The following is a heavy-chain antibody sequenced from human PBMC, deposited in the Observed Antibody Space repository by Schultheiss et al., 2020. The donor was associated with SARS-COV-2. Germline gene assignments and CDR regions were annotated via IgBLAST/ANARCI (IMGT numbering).Heavy chain of an antibody. J-gene: IGHJ6*02. CDR2: ISYDGSNK. D-gene: IGHD6-13*01. CDR1: GFTFSTYA. V-gene: IGHV3-30-3*01. CDR3: ARSSSWTYYYYYGMDV. Sequence: GGSLRLSCAASGFTFSTYAMYWVRQAPVKGLEWVAVISYDGSNKYYADSVKGRFTISRDNSKNTLYLQMNSLRAEDTAVYYCARSSSWTYYYYYGMDVWGQGTTGTVSS.